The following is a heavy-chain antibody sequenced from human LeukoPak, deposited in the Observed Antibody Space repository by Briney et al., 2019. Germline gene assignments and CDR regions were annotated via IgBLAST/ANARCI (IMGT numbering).Heavy chain of an antibody. D-gene: IGHD3-16*01. V-gene: IGHV3-48*01. CDR3: ARVGWGDYYYYMDV. J-gene: IGHJ6*03. Sequence: PGGSLRLSCAASGFTFSSYSMNWVRQAPGKGLEWVSYISSSSSTIYYADSVKGRFTISRDNAKNSLYLQMNSLRAEDTAVYYCARVGWGDYYYYMDVWGKGTTVTVSS. CDR1: GFTFSSYS. CDR2: ISSSSSTI.